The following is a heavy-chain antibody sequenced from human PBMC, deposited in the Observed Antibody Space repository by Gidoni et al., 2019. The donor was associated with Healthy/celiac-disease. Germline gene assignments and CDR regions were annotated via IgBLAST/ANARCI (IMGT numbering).Heavy chain of an antibody. D-gene: IGHD3-9*01. CDR3: ARDILTGRLGNYYYYGMDV. CDR1: GYTFTGYY. Sequence: QVQLVQSGAEVKKHGASVKVSCKASGYTFTGYYMPCARQAPGQGLEWMGWINPNRGGTNYAQKFQGWVTMTRDTSICTAYMELSRLRSDDTAVYYCARDILTGRLGNYYYYGMDVWGQGTTVTVSS. CDR2: INPNRGGT. J-gene: IGHJ6*02. V-gene: IGHV1-2*04.